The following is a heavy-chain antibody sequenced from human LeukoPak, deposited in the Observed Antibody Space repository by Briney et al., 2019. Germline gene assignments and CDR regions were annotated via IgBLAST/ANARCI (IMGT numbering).Heavy chain of an antibody. CDR2: INHSGST. D-gene: IGHD2-15*01. J-gene: IGHJ5*02. CDR3: ARRPAATRTNWFDP. CDR1: GGSFSGYY. V-gene: IGHV4-34*01. Sequence: PSETLSLTCAVYGGSFSGYYWSWIRQPPGKGLEWIGKINHSGSTNYNPSLKSRVTISVDTSKNQFSLKLSSVTAADTAVYYCARRPAATRTNWFDPWGQGTLVTVSS.